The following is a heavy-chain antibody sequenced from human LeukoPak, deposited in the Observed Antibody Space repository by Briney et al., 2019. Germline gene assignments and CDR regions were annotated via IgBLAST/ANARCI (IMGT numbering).Heavy chain of an antibody. V-gene: IGHV3-23*01. CDR2: ISGSGGST. CDR3: AKPSSSWTYIAEYFQH. CDR1: GFTFSSYA. Sequence: GGSLRLSCAASGFTFSSYAMSWVRQAPGKGLERVSAISGSGGSTYYADSVKGRFTISRNNSKNTLYLQMNSLRAEDTAVYYCAKPSSSWTYIAEYFQHWGQGTLVTVSS. D-gene: IGHD6-13*01. J-gene: IGHJ1*01.